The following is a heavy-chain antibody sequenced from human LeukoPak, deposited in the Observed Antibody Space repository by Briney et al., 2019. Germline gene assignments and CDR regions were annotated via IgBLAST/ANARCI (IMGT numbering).Heavy chain of an antibody. CDR3: ARASAMAPRGFYYYYYYMDV. Sequence: SETLSLTRAVYGGSFSGYYWSWIRQPPGKGLEWIGEINHSGSTNYNPSLKSRVTISVDTSKNQFSLKLSSVTAADTAVYYCARASAMAPRGFYYYYYYMDVWGKGTTVTVSS. V-gene: IGHV4-34*01. CDR2: INHSGST. CDR1: GGSFSGYY. J-gene: IGHJ6*03. D-gene: IGHD5-18*01.